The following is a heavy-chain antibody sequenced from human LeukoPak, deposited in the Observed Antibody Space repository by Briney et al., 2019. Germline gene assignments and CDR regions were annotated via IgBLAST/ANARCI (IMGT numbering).Heavy chain of an antibody. Sequence: SETLSLTCTVSGYSISSGYYWGWIRQPPGKGLEWIGSIYHSGSTNYNPSLKSRVTIAVDTSKNQFSLKLSSVTAADTAVYYCAREKAFGGAPNWFDPWGQGTLVTVSS. CDR2: IYHSGST. CDR3: AREKAFGGAPNWFDP. J-gene: IGHJ5*02. D-gene: IGHD2-15*01. V-gene: IGHV4-38-2*02. CDR1: GYSISSGYY.